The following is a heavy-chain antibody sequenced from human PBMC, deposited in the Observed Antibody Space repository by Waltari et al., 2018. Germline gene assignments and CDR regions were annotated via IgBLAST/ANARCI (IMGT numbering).Heavy chain of an antibody. CDR1: GFIFSTYW. J-gene: IGHJ2*01. CDR3: ATESLGAGHRYFEV. CDR2: ITCDGALP. V-gene: IGHV3-74*01. D-gene: IGHD7-27*01. Sequence: EAQLVESGGDVVQPGGSLRLSCVGSGFIFSTYWMHWLRQDPGKGLVWVSRITCDGALPVYADSVKGRFTISRDNARNTLSLEMNNVRDEDTAIYYCATESLGAGHRYFEVWGRGTLVTVSS.